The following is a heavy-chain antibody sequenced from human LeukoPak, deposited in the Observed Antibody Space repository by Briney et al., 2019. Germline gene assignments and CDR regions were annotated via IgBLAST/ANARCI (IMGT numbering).Heavy chain of an antibody. Sequence: GSSVKVSCKASGGTFSSYAISWVRQAPGQGLEWMGGIIPIFGTANYAQKFQGRVTITADKSTSTAYMELRSLRSDDTAVYYCARHPMVRGVIRYYFDYWGQGTLVTVSS. CDR2: IIPIFGTA. CDR3: ARHPMVRGVIRYYFDY. J-gene: IGHJ4*02. D-gene: IGHD3-10*01. CDR1: GGTFSSYA. V-gene: IGHV1-69*06.